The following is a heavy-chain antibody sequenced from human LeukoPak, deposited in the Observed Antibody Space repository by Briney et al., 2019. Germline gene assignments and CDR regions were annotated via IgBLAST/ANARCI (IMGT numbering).Heavy chain of an antibody. V-gene: IGHV3-30*04. CDR2: ISYDGSNE. D-gene: IGHD5-18*01. CDR1: GFSFSSYP. Sequence: GGSLRLSCTASGFSFSSYPIHWVRQAPGKGLEWVSLISYDGSNEYYADSVKGRFTISRDNSKITLYLQMNSLRSEDAALYYCARGYSHGSASFDYWGQGTRVTVSS. CDR3: ARGYSHGSASFDY. J-gene: IGHJ4*02.